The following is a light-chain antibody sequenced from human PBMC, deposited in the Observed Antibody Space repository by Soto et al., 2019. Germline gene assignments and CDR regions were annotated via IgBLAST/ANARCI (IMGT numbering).Light chain of an antibody. J-gene: IGKJ4*01. CDR3: QQRISWPHT. CDR2: DAA. Sequence: EIMLKQSPAALSFSPGDRATLSCRARQSVNGLLGWYEQRPGQAPRLLICDAAKRATGIPARFSGSGFETEFTLTISSLEPEDFAVDYRQQRISWPHTFGGGAKVESK. CDR1: QSVNGL. V-gene: IGKV3-11*01.